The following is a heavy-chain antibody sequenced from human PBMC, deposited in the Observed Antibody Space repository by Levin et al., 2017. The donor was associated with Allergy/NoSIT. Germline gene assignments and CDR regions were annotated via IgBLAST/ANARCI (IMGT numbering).Heavy chain of an antibody. V-gene: IGHV1-46*01. CDR1: GYTFTSYY. Sequence: GESLKISCKASGYTFTSYYMHWVRQAPGQGLEWMGIINPSGGSTSYAQKFQGRVTMTRDTSTSTVYMELSSLRSEDTAVYYCARRYSGSYRAGHFDYWGQGTLVTVSS. CDR3: ARRYSGSYRAGHFDY. CDR2: INPSGGST. D-gene: IGHD1-26*01. J-gene: IGHJ4*02.